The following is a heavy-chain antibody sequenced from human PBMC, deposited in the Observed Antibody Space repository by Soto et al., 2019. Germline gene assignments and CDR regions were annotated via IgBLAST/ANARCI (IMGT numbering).Heavy chain of an antibody. CDR3: ARAQIPGSTVTTAPFDY. CDR1: GYTFTSYA. CDR2: INAGNGNT. V-gene: IGHV1-3*01. J-gene: IGHJ4*02. Sequence: ASVKVSCKASGYTFTSYAMHWVRQAPGQRLEWMGWINAGNGNTKYSQKFQGRVTITRDTSASTAYMELSSLRSEDTAVYYCARAQIPGSTVTTAPFDYWGQGTLVTVSS. D-gene: IGHD4-17*01.